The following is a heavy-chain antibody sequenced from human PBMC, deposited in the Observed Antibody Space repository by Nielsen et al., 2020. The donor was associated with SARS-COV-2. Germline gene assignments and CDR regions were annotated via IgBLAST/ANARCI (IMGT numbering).Heavy chain of an antibody. CDR2: IWYDGSNK. J-gene: IGHJ4*02. CDR3: AKQAAAGVIYYFDC. Sequence: GGSLRLSCAASGFTFSSYGMHWVRQAPGKGLEWVAVIWYDGSNKYYADSVKGRFTISRDNSKNTLYLQMNSLRAEDTAVYYCAKQAAAGVIYYFDCWGQGTLVTVSS. D-gene: IGHD6-13*01. V-gene: IGHV3-33*06. CDR1: GFTFSSYG.